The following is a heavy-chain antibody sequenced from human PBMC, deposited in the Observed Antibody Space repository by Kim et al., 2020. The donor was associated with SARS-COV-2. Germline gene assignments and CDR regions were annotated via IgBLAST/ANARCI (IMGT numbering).Heavy chain of an antibody. Sequence: GGSLRLSCAASGYTFSNYWMHWVRQAPGKGLVWVSRIKSDGSSILYADSVKGRFTISRDNAKNTLYLQMNSLRAEDTAVYYCTRDAHYYDKYSAFDYWGQGSLVTVSS. J-gene: IGHJ4*02. V-gene: IGHV3-74*01. CDR1: GYTFSNYW. CDR2: IKSDGSSI. D-gene: IGHD3-22*01. CDR3: TRDAHYYDKYSAFDY.